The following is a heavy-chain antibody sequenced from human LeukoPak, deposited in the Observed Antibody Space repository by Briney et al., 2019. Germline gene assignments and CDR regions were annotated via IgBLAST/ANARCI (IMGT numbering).Heavy chain of an antibody. D-gene: IGHD4-23*01. CDR1: GFTFSSYA. Sequence: PGGSLRLSCAASGFTFSSYAMSWVRQAPGKGLEWVSVISGSSDYTDYAGSVKGRFTISRDNSKNTLYLQMNSLRVEDTAVYYCAKDNGGNPFDYWGQGTLVTVSS. V-gene: IGHV3-23*01. J-gene: IGHJ4*02. CDR2: ISGSSDYT. CDR3: AKDNGGNPFDY.